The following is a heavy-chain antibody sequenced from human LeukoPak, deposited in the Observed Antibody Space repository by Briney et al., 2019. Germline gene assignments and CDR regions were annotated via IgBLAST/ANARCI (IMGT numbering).Heavy chain of an antibody. Sequence: GGSLRLSCTASGFNFGNYAMSWVRQAPGKGLEWLGFIRSKASGGAIEYDPSVDGRFTISRDDSKSIAYLQMTSLKTEHTATYFCTREVDGMSAYWGQGTLVTVSS. V-gene: IGHV3-49*04. CDR1: GFNFGNYA. CDR2: IRSKASGGAI. CDR3: TREVDGMSAY. J-gene: IGHJ4*02. D-gene: IGHD1-14*01.